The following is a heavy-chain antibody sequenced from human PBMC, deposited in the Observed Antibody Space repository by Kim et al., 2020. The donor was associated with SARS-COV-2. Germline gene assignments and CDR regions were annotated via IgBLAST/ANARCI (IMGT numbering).Heavy chain of an antibody. V-gene: IGHV3-30*18. D-gene: IGHD3-22*01. J-gene: IGHJ3*02. CDR1: GFTFSSYG. Sequence: GGSLRLSCAASGFTFSSYGMHWVRQAPGKGLEWVAVISYDGSNKYYADSVKGRFTISRDNSKNTLYLQMNSLRAEDTAVYYCAKDAIYDSSGYYYEAKRSFDIWGQGTMGTVSS. CDR3: AKDAIYDSSGYYYEAKRSFDI. CDR2: ISYDGSNK.